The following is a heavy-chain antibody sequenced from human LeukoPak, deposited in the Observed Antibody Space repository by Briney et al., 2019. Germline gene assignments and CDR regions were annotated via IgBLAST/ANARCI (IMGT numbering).Heavy chain of an antibody. CDR2: ISWNGGTI. Sequence: GGSLRLSCAASGFTLSDHYMDWVRQAPGKGLEWVSGISWNGGTIGYADSVKGRFTISRDNAKNSLYLQMNSLRAEDTALYYCAKDAHRRKYYYYYYMDVWGKGTTVTISS. J-gene: IGHJ6*03. CDR3: AKDAHRRKYYYYYYMDV. CDR1: GFTLSDHY. V-gene: IGHV3-9*01.